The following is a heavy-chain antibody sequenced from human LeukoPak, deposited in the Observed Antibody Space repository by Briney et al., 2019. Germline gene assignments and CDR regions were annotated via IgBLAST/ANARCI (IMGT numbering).Heavy chain of an antibody. CDR2: LSGHSIAT. J-gene: IGHJ5*02. CDR1: GFTFRNYA. D-gene: IGHD4/OR15-4a*01. Sequence: GGSLRLSCAASGFTFRNYAMTWVRQAPGRGLEWVSSLSGHSIATHYADSVKGRFTISRDNSKNTLYLQLNSLRAEDTAVYYCARTRSWCFDPWGQGTLVTVSS. CDR3: ARTRSWCFDP. V-gene: IGHV3-23*01.